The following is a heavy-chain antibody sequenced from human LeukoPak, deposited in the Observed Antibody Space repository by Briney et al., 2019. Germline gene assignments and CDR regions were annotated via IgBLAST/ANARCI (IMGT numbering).Heavy chain of an antibody. V-gene: IGHV5-51*01. D-gene: IGHD7-27*01. Sequence: GESLKISCKGCGYSFTSYWIGWVRQMPGKGLEWMGIIYPGDSDTGYSPSFQGQVTISADKSISTAYLQWSSLKASDTAMYYCARQSKYGDHYYFDYWGQGTLATVSS. CDR1: GYSFTSYW. J-gene: IGHJ4*02. CDR2: IYPGDSDT. CDR3: ARQSKYGDHYYFDY.